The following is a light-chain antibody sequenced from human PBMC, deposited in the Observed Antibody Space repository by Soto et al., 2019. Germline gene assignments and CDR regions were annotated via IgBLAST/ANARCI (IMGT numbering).Light chain of an antibody. CDR1: QSVSSNY. CDR2: GAS. Sequence: EIVLTQSPGTLSLSPGERATLSCRASQSVSSNYLAWYQQKPGQAPRLLIYGASSRATGIPDRFSGSGAGTDVTPTISRMEAADYAVDYCQQYDSSPETFGQGTQLEIK. V-gene: IGKV3-20*01. J-gene: IGKJ5*01. CDR3: QQYDSSPET.